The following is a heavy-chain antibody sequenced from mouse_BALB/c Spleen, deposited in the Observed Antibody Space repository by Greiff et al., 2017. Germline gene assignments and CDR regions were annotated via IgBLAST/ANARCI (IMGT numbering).Heavy chain of an antibody. Sequence: VKVVESGPGLVAPSQSLSITCTVSGFSLTSYGVHWVRQPPGKGLEWLGVIWAGGSTNYNSALMSRLSISKDNSKSQVFLKMNSLQTDDTAMYYCARDPEEFAYWGQGTLVTVSA. CDR3: ARDPEEFAY. CDR1: GFSLTSYG. J-gene: IGHJ3*01. V-gene: IGHV2-9*02. CDR2: IWAGGST.